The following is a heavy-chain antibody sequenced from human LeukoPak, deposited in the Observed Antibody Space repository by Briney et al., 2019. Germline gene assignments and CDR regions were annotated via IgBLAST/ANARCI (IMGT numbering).Heavy chain of an antibody. CDR3: ARNSDMNFDY. CDR1: GFNFPTSW. V-gene: IGHV3-74*01. J-gene: IGHJ4*02. CDR2: INGDGRTR. Sequence: GGSLRLSCTTSGFNFPTSWMHWVRQAPGKGLVWVSRINGDGRTRNYADSVKGRFIISRDNAENTVYPQMNSLRAEDTAVYYCARNSDMNFDYWGQGTLVTVS. D-gene: IGHD2/OR15-2a*01.